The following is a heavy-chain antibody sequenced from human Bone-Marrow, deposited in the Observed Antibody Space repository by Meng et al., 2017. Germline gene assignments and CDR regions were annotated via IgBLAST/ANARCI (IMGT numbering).Heavy chain of an antibody. D-gene: IGHD6-13*01. V-gene: IGHV4-34*01. CDR3: ARGHGGNSWSSDY. CDR2: RYHSES. J-gene: IGHJ4*02. CDR1: GGSFSGYY. Sequence: GSLRLSCAVYGGSFSGYYWSWIRQPPGKGLEWIGSRYHSESYYNPSLKSRVTISLDTSKNKFSLKLSSVTAADTAVYYCARGHGGNSWSSDYWGQGTLVTVSS.